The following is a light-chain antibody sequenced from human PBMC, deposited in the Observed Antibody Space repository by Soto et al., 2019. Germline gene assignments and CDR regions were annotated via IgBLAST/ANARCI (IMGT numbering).Light chain of an antibody. Sequence: DIQMTQSPSTLSASVGDRVTTTCRASQSISHWLAWYQQKPGKAPKFLIYDASSLESGVPSRFSGSGSGTEFTLTISSLQPDDFATYYCQQYDSVLGTFGPGTKVDIK. V-gene: IGKV1-5*01. CDR3: QQYDSVLGT. J-gene: IGKJ1*01. CDR2: DAS. CDR1: QSISHW.